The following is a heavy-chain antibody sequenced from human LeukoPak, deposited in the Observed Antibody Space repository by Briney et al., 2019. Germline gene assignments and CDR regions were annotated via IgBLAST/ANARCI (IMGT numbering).Heavy chain of an antibody. V-gene: IGHV3-21*01. D-gene: IGHD6-6*01. CDR1: GFTFSSYS. J-gene: IGHJ4*02. CDR2: ISSSSSYI. CDR3: ARDLWGYSSSSTGY. Sequence: GGSLRLSCAASGFTFSSYSMNWVRQAPGKGLEWVSAISSSSSYIYYADSVKGRFTISRDNAKNSLYLQMNSLRAEDTAVYYCARDLWGYSSSSTGYWGQGTLVTVSS.